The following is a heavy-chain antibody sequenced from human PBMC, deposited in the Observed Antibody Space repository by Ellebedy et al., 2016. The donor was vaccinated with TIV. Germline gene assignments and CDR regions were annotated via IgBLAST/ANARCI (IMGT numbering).Heavy chain of an antibody. J-gene: IGHJ6*02. CDR3: ARQISGGVNYYYYGKDV. CDR2: IDPSDSYT. CDR1: GYSFTSYW. D-gene: IGHD2-15*01. V-gene: IGHV5-10-1*01. Sequence: GESLKISCKGSGYSFTSYWISWVRQMPGKGLEWMGRIDPSDSYTNYSPSFQGHVTISADKSISTAYLQWSSLKASDTAMYYCARQISGGVNYYYYGKDVWGQGTTVTVSS.